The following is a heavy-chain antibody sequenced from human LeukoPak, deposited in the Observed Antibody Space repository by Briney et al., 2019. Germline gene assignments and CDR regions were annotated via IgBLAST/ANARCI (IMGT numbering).Heavy chain of an antibody. J-gene: IGHJ4*02. CDR3: AKVDIVATIDAGRLVDY. CDR1: GSTFSSYG. CDR2: ISNDGSNK. V-gene: IGHV3-30*18. Sequence: GGSLRLSCAASGSTFSSYGMQWFRQAPDKGLEWVAAISNDGSNKYYADSVKGRFTMYRDNSKNTLYLQMNSMRAEDTAVYYCAKVDIVATIDAGRLVDYWGQGTLATVSS. D-gene: IGHD5-12*01.